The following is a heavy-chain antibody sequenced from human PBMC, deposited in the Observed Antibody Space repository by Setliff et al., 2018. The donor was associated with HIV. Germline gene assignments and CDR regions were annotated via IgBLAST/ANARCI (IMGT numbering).Heavy chain of an antibody. CDR1: GYSLIALS. CDR2: FNREYGGT. Sequence: ASVKVSCKVSGYSLIALSMHWVRQTPGKGLEWMGRFNREYGGTIYSPNFQDRVTMTEDASTDTAYMELRGLRSDDTAVYYCARGYCSSTSCYGIYYFADWGQGTQVTVSS. V-gene: IGHV1-24*01. CDR3: ARGYCSSTSCYGIYYFAD. D-gene: IGHD2-2*01. J-gene: IGHJ4*02.